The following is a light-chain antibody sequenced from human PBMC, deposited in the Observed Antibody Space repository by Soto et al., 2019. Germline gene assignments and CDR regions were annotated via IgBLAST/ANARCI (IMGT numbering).Light chain of an antibody. CDR2: GAS. CDR3: QQYNNWPRGT. CDR1: QSVSSN. J-gene: IGKJ2*01. Sequence: EIVMTQSPATLSVCPGERATLSCRASQSVSSNLAWYQQKPGQAPRLLIYGASTRATGIPARFSGSWSGTEFTLTISSLQSEDFAVYYCQQYNNWPRGTFGQGTKLEIK. V-gene: IGKV3D-15*01.